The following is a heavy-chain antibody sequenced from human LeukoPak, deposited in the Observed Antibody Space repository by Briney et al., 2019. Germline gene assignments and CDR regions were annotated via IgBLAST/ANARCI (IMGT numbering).Heavy chain of an antibody. J-gene: IGHJ4*02. CDR1: GGSISSYC. Sequence: SETLSLTCTVSGGSISSYCWSWIRQPPGKGLEWIGYIYYSGSTNYNPSLKSRVTISVDTSKNQFSLMLSSVTAADTAVYYCARGDDYVWGSYPFNYWGQGTLVTVSS. V-gene: IGHV4-59*08. CDR2: IYYSGST. D-gene: IGHD3-16*02. CDR3: ARGDDYVWGSYPFNY.